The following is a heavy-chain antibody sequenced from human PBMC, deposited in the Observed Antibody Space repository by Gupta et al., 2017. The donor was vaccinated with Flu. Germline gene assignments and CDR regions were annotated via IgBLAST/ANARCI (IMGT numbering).Heavy chain of an antibody. J-gene: IGHJ4*02. CDR2: IIPIFGTA. Sequence: QLVQSGAGLPKPRSSVKVSCKAAGATSSSYAISWVRQAPGLGLEWMGGIIPIFGTANYAQKFQGRVTITADKSTRTAYMELSSLRSEDTAVYYCARDLPSDYWGQVTLVTVSS. CDR3: ARDLPSDY. V-gene: IGHV1-69*06. CDR1: GATSSSYA.